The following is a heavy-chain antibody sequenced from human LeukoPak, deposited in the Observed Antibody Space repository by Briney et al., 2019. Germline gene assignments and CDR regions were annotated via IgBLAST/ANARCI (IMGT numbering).Heavy chain of an antibody. CDR3: ARGSLKDSSRGDWFDP. CDR1: GYTFTSYA. J-gene: IGHJ5*02. V-gene: IGHV7-4-1*02. Sequence: GASVKVSCKASGYTFTSYAMNWVRQAPGQGLEWMGWINTNTGNPTYAQGFTGRFVFSLDTSVSTAYLQVSSLKAEDTAVYYCARGSLKDSSRGDWFDPWGQGTLVTVSS. CDR2: INTNTGNP. D-gene: IGHD3-16*01.